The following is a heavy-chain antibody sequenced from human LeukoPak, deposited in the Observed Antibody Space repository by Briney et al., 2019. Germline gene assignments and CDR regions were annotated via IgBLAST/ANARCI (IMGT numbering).Heavy chain of an antibody. CDR3: ARDNIVVVTAIYYYYMDV. CDR1: GFTFSSYS. J-gene: IGHJ6*03. D-gene: IGHD2-21*02. V-gene: IGHV3-21*01. CDR2: ISSSSSYI. Sequence: GGSLRLSCAASGFTFSSYSMNWVRQDPGKGREWVSSISSSSSYIYYADSVKGRFTISRDNAKNSLYLQMNSLRAEDTAVYYCARDNIVVVTAIYYYYMDVWGKGTTVTVSS.